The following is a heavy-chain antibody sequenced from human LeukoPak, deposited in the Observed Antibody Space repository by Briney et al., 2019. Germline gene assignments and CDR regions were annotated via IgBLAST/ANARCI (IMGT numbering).Heavy chain of an antibody. D-gene: IGHD6-13*01. CDR3: ARDFTLWIAAADNYYYYGMDV. CDR2: IKQDGSEK. Sequence: PGGSLRLSCAASGFTFSSYSMSWVRQAPGKGLEWVANIKQDGSEKYYVDSVKGRFTISRDNAKNSLYLQMNSLRAEDTAVYYCARDFTLWIAAADNYYYYGMDVWGQGTTVTVSS. V-gene: IGHV3-7*01. J-gene: IGHJ6*02. CDR1: GFTFSSYS.